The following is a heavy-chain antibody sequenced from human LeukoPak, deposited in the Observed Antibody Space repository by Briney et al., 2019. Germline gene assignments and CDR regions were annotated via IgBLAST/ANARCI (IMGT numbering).Heavy chain of an antibody. Sequence: SETLSLTCAVYGGSFSGYYWSWIRQPPGKGLEWIGEINHSGSTNYNPSLKSRVTISVDTSKNQLSLKLSSVTAADTAVYYCARSRGYYYDSSAPRIYGMDVWGQGTTVTVSS. CDR2: INHSGST. CDR3: ARSRGYYYDSSAPRIYGMDV. D-gene: IGHD3-22*01. J-gene: IGHJ6*02. CDR1: GGSFSGYY. V-gene: IGHV4-34*01.